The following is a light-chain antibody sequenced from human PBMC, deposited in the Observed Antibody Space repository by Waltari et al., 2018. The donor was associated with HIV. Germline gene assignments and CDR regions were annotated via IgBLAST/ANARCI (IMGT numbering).Light chain of an antibody. CDR1: SSNIGSKT. J-gene: IGLJ1*01. V-gene: IGLV1-44*01. CDR2: SNN. Sequence: QSVLTQPPSASGAPGQSVIISCSGSSSNIGSKTVNWYRQLPGTAPKLLIDSNNQRTSGVPDRFSGSKSGTSASLAISGLQSGDEADYYCAAWEDSLNGPNYVFGSGTTVTVL. CDR3: AAWEDSLNGPNYV.